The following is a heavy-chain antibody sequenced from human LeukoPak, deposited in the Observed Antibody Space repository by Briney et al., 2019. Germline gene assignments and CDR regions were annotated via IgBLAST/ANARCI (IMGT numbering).Heavy chain of an antibody. CDR3: AKRGGGGSSWYAFDI. CDR2: FSNDGSTK. D-gene: IGHD6-13*01. J-gene: IGHJ3*02. Sequence: GRSLRLSCAASGFTFSSHAMSWVRQPPGKGLEWVAVFSNDGSTKYYADSVKGRFTISRDNSKNTLYMQMNSLRVEDTAVYYCAKRGGGGSSWYAFDIWGQGTMVTVSS. CDR1: GFTFSSHA. V-gene: IGHV3-30*04.